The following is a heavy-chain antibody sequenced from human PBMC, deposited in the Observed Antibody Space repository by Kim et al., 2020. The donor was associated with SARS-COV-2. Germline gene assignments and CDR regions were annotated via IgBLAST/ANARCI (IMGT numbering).Heavy chain of an antibody. J-gene: IGHJ4*02. CDR3: AKDKDTARAVSGYFDY. D-gene: IGHD5-18*01. V-gene: IGHV3-33*06. Sequence: SVKGRLSISRDNSKNTLYLEMNSRRAEDTAVYYWAKDKDTARAVSGYFDYWGQGTLVTVSS.